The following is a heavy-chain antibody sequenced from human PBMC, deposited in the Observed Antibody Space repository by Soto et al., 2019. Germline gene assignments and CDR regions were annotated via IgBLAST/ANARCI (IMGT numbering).Heavy chain of an antibody. V-gene: IGHV3-7*01. CDR1: GFTFTTSW. D-gene: IGHD6-19*01. CDR2: IKHDGNEK. Sequence: EVQLVESGGGLVQPGGSLRLSCAASGFTFTTSWMSWVRQAPGKGLQWVANIKHDGNEKYYVDSVKGRFTISRDNAKNSLYLQMNSLRAEDTAVYYCARPLGWRDACDIWGQGTMVTVSS. J-gene: IGHJ3*02. CDR3: ARPLGWRDACDI.